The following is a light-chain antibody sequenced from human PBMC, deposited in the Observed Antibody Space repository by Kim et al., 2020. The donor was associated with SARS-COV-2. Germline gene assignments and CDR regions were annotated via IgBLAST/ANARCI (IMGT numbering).Light chain of an antibody. CDR3: QQYNSYSLT. Sequence: DIQMTQSPSTLSSSVGDRVTITCRASQSISSWLAWYQQKPGKAPKLLIYKASSLESGVPSRFSGSGSGTEFNLTISSLQPDDFATYYCQQYNSYSLTFGGGTKVDIK. V-gene: IGKV1-5*03. CDR2: KAS. CDR1: QSISSW. J-gene: IGKJ4*01.